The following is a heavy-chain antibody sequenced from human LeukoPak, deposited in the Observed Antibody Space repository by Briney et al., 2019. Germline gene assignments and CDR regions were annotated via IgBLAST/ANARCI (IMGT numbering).Heavy chain of an antibody. J-gene: IGHJ6*03. V-gene: IGHV3-21*04. CDR1: GFTFSSYS. CDR3: ARFEYSSSSYYYYMDV. CDR2: ISTSSSYI. D-gene: IGHD6-6*01. Sequence: GGSLRLSCAASGFTFSSYSMNWVRQAPGKGLEWVSSISTSSSYIYYADSVKGRFTISRDNAKNSLYLQMNSLRAEDTAVYYCARFEYSSSSYYYYMDVWGKGTTVTVSS.